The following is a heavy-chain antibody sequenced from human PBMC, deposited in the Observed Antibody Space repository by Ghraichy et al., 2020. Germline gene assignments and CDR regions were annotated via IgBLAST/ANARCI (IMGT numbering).Heavy chain of an antibody. J-gene: IGHJ3*02. Sequence: SQTLSLTCTVSGGSISSSSYYWGWIRQPPGKGLEWIGSIYYSGSTYYNPSRKSRVPISVDTSKNQFSLKLSSVTAADTAVSYCARLGDGSHDAFDIWGQGTMVTVSS. CDR1: GGSISSSSYY. V-gene: IGHV4-39*01. CDR3: ARLGDGSHDAFDI. D-gene: IGHD5-24*01. CDR2: IYYSGST.